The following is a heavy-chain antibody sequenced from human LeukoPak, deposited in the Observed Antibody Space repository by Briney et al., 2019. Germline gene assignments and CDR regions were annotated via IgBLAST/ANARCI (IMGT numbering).Heavy chain of an antibody. CDR2: ITSSSSYT. D-gene: IGHD3-3*01. V-gene: IGHV3-21*01. CDR3: ARDVGVVYDFWSGYYTGMEYFQH. CDR1: GFTFSSYG. J-gene: IGHJ1*01. Sequence: GRSLRLSCAASGFTFSSYGMHWVRQAPGKGLEWVSSITSSSSYTYHSDSVKGRFTISRDNAKNSLYLQMNSLRAEDTAVYYCARDVGVVYDFWSGYYTGMEYFQHWGQGTLVTVSS.